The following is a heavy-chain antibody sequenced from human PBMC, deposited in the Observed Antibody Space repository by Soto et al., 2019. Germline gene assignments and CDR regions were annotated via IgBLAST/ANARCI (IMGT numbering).Heavy chain of an antibody. Sequence: QVQRVQSGAEEKKPGASVKVSCKASGYTFTSFGLTWVRQAPGQGLEWMGWIRPYNGNTKYAQKIQGRVTVTTDTSTSTAYMDLRSLISDDTAVYYCAGGRAGTLAAAGHDYWGQGTLVTVSS. D-gene: IGHD6-13*01. J-gene: IGHJ4*02. CDR2: IRPYNGNT. V-gene: IGHV1-18*01. CDR1: GYTFTSFG. CDR3: AGGRAGTLAAAGHDY.